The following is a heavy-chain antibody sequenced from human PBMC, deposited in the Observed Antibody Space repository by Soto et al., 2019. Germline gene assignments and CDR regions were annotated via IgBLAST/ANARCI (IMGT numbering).Heavy chain of an antibody. Sequence: SETLSLTCSFSVGSINSSSYFCGWFRQPPGKGLEWIGSIYYSGSTYYNPSLRGRVTISVDTSKNQFSLKLSSVTAADTAVFYCARHYSRGYRNWFEPLGQGTLVNVSS. D-gene: IGHD6-19*01. CDR2: IYYSGST. J-gene: IGHJ5*02. CDR1: VGSINSSSYF. CDR3: ARHYSRGYRNWFEP. V-gene: IGHV4-39*01.